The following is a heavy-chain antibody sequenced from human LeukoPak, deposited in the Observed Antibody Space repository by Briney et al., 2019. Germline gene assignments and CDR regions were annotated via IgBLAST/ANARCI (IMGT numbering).Heavy chain of an antibody. V-gene: IGHV3-48*04. D-gene: IGHD4-17*01. Sequence: GGSLRLSCAASGFTFSSYSMNWVRQAPGKGLEWVSYISSSGSTIYYADSVKGRFTISRDNAKNSLYLQMNSLRAEDTAVYYCEAVTTGAVIDYWGQGTLVTVSS. J-gene: IGHJ4*02. CDR3: EAVTTGAVIDY. CDR1: GFTFSSYS. CDR2: ISSSGSTI.